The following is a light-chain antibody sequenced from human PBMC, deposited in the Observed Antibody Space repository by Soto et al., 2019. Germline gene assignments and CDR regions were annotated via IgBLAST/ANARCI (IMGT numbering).Light chain of an antibody. CDR3: SSYTSTSTVV. CDR2: EVR. CDR1: SSDVGGYNY. Sequence: QSALTQPASVSGSPGQSVTISCTGTSSDVGGYNYVSWYQQHPGKVPKLIIYEVRHRPSGISNRFSGSKTGNTASLTIAGLQSEDEADYYCSSYTSTSTVVFGGGTKVTVL. J-gene: IGLJ2*01. V-gene: IGLV2-14*03.